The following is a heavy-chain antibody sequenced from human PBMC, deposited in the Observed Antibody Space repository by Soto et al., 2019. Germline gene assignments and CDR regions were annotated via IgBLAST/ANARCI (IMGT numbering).Heavy chain of an antibody. CDR2: INHSGST. D-gene: IGHD2-8*02. CDR3: ARDKITGLFDY. V-gene: IGHV4-34*01. J-gene: IGHJ4*02. CDR1: GVSFSGYY. Sequence: QVQLQQWGAGLLKPSETLSLTCAVYGVSFSGYYWTWIRQPPGTGLEWIGEINHSGSTNYNPSLKNRVTISVDTSKNQFSLKLTSVTAADTAVYYCARDKITGLFDYWGQGTLVTVSS.